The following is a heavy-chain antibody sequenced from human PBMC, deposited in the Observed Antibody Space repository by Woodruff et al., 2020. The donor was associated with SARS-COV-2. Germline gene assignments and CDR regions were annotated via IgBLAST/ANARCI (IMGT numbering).Heavy chain of an antibody. CDR1: Y. D-gene: IGHD4-17*01. Sequence: YVHFVRQAPGQGLEWMGFINPSGGRTSYAQKFQGRVTLTRDMSTRTVYMEMSGLSSEDTAMYYCARDETDYALYYFDYWG. V-gene: IGHV1-46*03. J-gene: IGHJ4*01. CDR3: ARDETDYALYYFDY. CDR2: INPSGGRT.